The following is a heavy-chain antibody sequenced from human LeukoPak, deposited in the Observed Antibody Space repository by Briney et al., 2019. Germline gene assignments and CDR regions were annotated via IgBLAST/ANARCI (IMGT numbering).Heavy chain of an antibody. Sequence: GGPLRLSCAASGITFSTNYMSWVRQAPGKGLEWVSIAFSDGRTFYADSVKGRFTISRDSSKNTVFLQMNSLRAEDTAVYYCARGDFDYWGQGTLVTVSS. CDR2: AFSDGRT. V-gene: IGHV3-53*01. CDR1: GITFSTNY. J-gene: IGHJ4*02. CDR3: ARGDFDY.